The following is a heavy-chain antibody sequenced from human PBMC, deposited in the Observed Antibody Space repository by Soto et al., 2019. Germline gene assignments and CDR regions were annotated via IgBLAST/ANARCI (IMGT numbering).Heavy chain of an antibody. CDR3: ARFRGYCTTDDCAGDY. CDR2: IFHSGTA. D-gene: IGHD2-8*01. CDR1: GYPISSGFH. J-gene: IGHJ4*02. Sequence: SETLSLTCVVSGYPISSGFHCGWIRQPPGMGLEWIGNIFHSGTACYNPSLKSRVTISVDTSKNQFSMNVNSVTAADTAIYYCARFRGYCTTDDCAGDYWGQGTLVTVSS. V-gene: IGHV4-38-2*01.